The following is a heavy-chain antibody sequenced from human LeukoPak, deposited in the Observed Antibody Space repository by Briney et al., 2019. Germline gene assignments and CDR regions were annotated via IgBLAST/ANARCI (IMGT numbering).Heavy chain of an antibody. CDR3: AKRPGIGWFDP. CDR1: GFTFDDYA. CDR2: ISGSGGST. V-gene: IGHV3-23*01. D-gene: IGHD6-13*01. J-gene: IGHJ5*02. Sequence: GRSLRLSCAASGFTFDDYAMSWVRQAPGKGLEWVSAISGSGGSTYYADSVKGRFTISRDNSKNTLYLQMNSLRAEDTAVYYCAKRPGIGWFDPWGQGTLVTVSS.